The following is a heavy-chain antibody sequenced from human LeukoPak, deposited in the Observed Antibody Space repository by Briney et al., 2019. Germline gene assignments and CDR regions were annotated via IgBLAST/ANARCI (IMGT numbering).Heavy chain of an antibody. V-gene: IGHV1-2*02. D-gene: IGHD6-13*01. Sequence: ASVKVSCKPSGYTFTGHYMHWVRQAPGQGLEWMGWINPKNAGTNFAQRFQGRVTMTRDTSISTVYMELSRLRSDDTALYYCARTLYIAAVPGGFDYWGQGTLVTVSS. J-gene: IGHJ4*02. CDR3: ARTLYIAAVPGGFDY. CDR2: INPKNAGT. CDR1: GYTFTGHY.